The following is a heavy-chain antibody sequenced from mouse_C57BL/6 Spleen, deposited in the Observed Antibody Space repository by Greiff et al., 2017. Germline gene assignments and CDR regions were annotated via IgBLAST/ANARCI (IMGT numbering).Heavy chain of an antibody. CDR2: IDPSDSYT. CDR3: ARSGGYERYYFDY. V-gene: IGHV1-59*01. CDR1: GYTFTSYW. J-gene: IGHJ2*01. D-gene: IGHD2-2*01. Sequence: VQLQQPGAELVRPGTSVKLSCKASGYTFTSYWMHWVKQRPGQGLEWIGVIDPSDSYTNYNQKFKGKATLTVDTSSSTAYMQLSSLTSEDSAVYYCARSGGYERYYFDYWGQGTTLTVSS.